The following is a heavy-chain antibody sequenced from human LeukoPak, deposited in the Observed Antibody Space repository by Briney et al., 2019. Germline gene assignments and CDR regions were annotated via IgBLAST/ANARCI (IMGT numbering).Heavy chain of an antibody. CDR2: ISSSNSYI. Sequence: GGSLRLSCAASGFTFSSYSMNWVRQAPGKGLEWVSSISSSNSYIYYADSVKGRFTIYRENAKNSLYLQMNSLRAEDTAVYYCARDLKGPAAMRPNDYWGQGTLVTVSS. CDR1: GFTFSSYS. D-gene: IGHD2-2*01. V-gene: IGHV3-21*01. J-gene: IGHJ4*02. CDR3: ARDLKGPAAMRPNDY.